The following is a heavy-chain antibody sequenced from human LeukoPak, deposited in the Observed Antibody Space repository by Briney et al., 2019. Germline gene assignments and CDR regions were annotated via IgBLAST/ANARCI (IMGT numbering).Heavy chain of an antibody. CDR1: GVSISSYY. Sequence: PSETLSLTCTVSGVSISSYYWSWIRQPPGKGLEWIGYIYYSGSTNYNPSLKSRVTISVDTSKNQFSLKLSSVTAADTAVYYCARRSGSQHGYFDYWGQGTLVTVSS. CDR2: IYYSGST. J-gene: IGHJ4*02. CDR3: ARRSGSQHGYFDY. V-gene: IGHV4-59*08. D-gene: IGHD1-26*01.